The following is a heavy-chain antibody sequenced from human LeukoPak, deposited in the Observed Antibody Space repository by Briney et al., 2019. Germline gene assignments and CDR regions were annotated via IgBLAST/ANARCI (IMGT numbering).Heavy chain of an antibody. J-gene: IGHJ5*01. Sequence: KTSETLSLTCTVSRVSIRTADYYWAWVRQPPGEGLEWLGSIYFSGTPYFNPSLKSRVAVSIDTSKNQFSLKVTSVNASDTAVYFCARTSSWYAGAWFDSWGQGTLVTVSS. V-gene: IGHV4-39*01. CDR3: ARTSSWYAGAWFDS. CDR1: RVSIRTADYY. CDR2: IYFSGTP. D-gene: IGHD6-13*01.